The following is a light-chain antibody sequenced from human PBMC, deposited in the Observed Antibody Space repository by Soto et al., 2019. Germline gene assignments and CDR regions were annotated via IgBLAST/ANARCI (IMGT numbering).Light chain of an antibody. V-gene: IGKV3-11*01. CDR2: DAS. J-gene: IGKJ5*01. CDR3: QQYGNSPIT. CDR1: QSVSSY. Sequence: EIVLTQSPATLSLSPGERATLYCRASQSVSSYLAWYQQKPGQAPRLLIYDASNRATGIPARFSGSGSGTDFTLTISSLEPEDFAVYYCQQYGNSPITFGQGTRLEIK.